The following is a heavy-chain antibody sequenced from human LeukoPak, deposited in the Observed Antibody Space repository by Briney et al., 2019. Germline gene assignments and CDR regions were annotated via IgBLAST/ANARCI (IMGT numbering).Heavy chain of an antibody. D-gene: IGHD5-24*01. J-gene: IGHJ4*02. CDR2: IYYSGST. V-gene: IGHV4-59*11. CDR3: ARAAVDKRWLQRLNFDY. Sequence: SETLSLTCTVSGGSISSHYWSWIRQPPGKGLEWIGYIYYSGSTNYNPSLKSRVTISVDTSKNQFSLKLSSVTAADTAVYYCARAAVDKRWLQRLNFDYWGQGTLVTVS. CDR1: GGSISSHY.